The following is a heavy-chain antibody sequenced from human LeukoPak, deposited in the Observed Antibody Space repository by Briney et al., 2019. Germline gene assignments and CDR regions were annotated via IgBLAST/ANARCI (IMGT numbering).Heavy chain of an antibody. Sequence: GGSLRLTCAASGFTFSSYAMHWVRQAPGKGLEWVAVISYDGSNKYYADSVKGRFTISRDNSKNTLYLQMNSLRAEDAAVYYCARDGLVVVITAPLDYWGQGTLVTVSS. D-gene: IGHD3-22*01. CDR3: ARDGLVVVITAPLDY. V-gene: IGHV3-30-3*01. CDR2: ISYDGSNK. CDR1: GFTFSSYA. J-gene: IGHJ4*02.